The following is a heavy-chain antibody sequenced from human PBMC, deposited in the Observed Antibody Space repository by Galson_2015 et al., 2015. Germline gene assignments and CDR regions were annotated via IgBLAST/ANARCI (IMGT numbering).Heavy chain of an antibody. CDR2: TYYRSKWYN. V-gene: IGHV6-1*01. CDR1: GDSVSSNSAA. CDR3: ARMMGSGWNWFDP. J-gene: IGHJ5*02. Sequence: CAISGDSVSSNSAAWNWIRQSPSRGLEWLGRTYYRSKWYNDHAVSVKSQITINPDTSKNQFSLQLNSVTPEDTAVYYCARMMGSGWNWFDPWGQGTLVTVSS. D-gene: IGHD6-19*01.